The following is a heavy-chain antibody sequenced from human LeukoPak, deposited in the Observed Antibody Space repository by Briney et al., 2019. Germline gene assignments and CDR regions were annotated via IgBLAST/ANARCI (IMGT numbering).Heavy chain of an antibody. Sequence: GGSLRLSCSASGFTFSSYAMIWVRQAPGKGLEWVSIISSSGDSTYYADSVKGRFTFSRDNSKNTLSLQMSSLGADDTAVYYCAKVGTIETTEELNWFDPWGQGTLVTVSS. D-gene: IGHD4-11*01. V-gene: IGHV3-23*01. J-gene: IGHJ5*02. CDR1: GFTFSSYA. CDR2: ISSSGDST. CDR3: AKVGTIETTEELNWFDP.